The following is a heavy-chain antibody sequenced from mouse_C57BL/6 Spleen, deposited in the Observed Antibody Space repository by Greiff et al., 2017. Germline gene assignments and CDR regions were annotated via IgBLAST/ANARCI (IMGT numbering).Heavy chain of an antibody. J-gene: IGHJ3*01. CDR2: IRLKSDNYAT. CDR3: TEYDYDASSWFAY. V-gene: IGHV6-3*01. D-gene: IGHD2-4*01. CDR1: GFTFSNYW. Sequence: EVMLVESGGGLVQPGGSMKLSCVASGFTFSNYWMNWVRQSPEKGLEWVAQIRLKSDNYATHYAESVKGRFTISRDDSKSSVYLQINNLRAEDTGIYYCTEYDYDASSWFAYWGQGTLVTVSA.